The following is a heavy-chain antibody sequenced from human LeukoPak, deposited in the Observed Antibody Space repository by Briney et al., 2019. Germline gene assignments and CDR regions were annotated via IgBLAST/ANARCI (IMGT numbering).Heavy chain of an antibody. CDR3: ARLGTAMAQGLFDY. CDR1: GGSISSSSYY. V-gene: IGHV4-39*01. D-gene: IGHD5-18*01. J-gene: IGHJ4*02. Sequence: PSETLSLTCTVSGGSISSSSYYWGWIRQPPGKGLEWIGSIYYSGSTYYNPSLKSRVTISVDTSKNQFSLKLSSVTAADTAVYYCARLGTAMAQGLFDYWGQGTLVTVSS. CDR2: IYYSGST.